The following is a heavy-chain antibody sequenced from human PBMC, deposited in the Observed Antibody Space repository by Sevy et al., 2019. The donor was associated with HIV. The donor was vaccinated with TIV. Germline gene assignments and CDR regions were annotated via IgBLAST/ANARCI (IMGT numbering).Heavy chain of an antibody. J-gene: IGHJ6*02. D-gene: IGHD5-18*01. CDR3: ARDRRAMGHYYYYYGMDV. V-gene: IGHV3-48*02. CDR1: GFTFSSYS. Sequence: GSLRLSCAASGFTFSSYSMNWVRQAPGKGLEWVSYISSSSSTIYYADSVKGRFTISRDNAKNSLYLQMNSLRDEDTAVYYCARDRRAMGHYYYYYGMDVWGQGTTVTVSS. CDR2: ISSSSSTI.